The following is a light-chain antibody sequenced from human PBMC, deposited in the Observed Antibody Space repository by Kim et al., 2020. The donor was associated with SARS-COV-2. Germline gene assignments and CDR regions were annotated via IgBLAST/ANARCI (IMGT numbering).Light chain of an antibody. CDR2: GAS. V-gene: IGKV1-17*01. CDR1: QDIRND. Sequence: SLSASVGDRVTITCRASQDIRNDLGWYQQNPGRAPKRLIYGASSLQSGVPSRFSGSGSGTEFTLTISSVQPEDFATYFCLQHSTYPITFGQGTRLEIK. J-gene: IGKJ5*01. CDR3: LQHSTYPIT.